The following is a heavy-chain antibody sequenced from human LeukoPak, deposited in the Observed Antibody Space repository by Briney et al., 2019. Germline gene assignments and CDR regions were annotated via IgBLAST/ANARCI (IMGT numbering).Heavy chain of an antibody. J-gene: IGHJ3*02. D-gene: IGHD3-10*01. Sequence: GASVKVSCKASGYTFTSYDINWVRQATGQGLEWMGWMNPNSGNTGYAQKFQGRVTMTRNTSISTAYMELSSLRSEDTAVYYCARYKAGGGFGASHAFDIWGQGTMVTVSS. CDR1: GYTFTSYD. CDR3: ARYKAGGGFGASHAFDI. V-gene: IGHV1-8*01. CDR2: MNPNSGNT.